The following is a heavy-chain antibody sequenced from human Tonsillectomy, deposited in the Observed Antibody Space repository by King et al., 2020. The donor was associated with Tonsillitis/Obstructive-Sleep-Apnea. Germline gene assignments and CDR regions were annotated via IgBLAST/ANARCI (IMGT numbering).Heavy chain of an antibody. CDR3: ARTSLDYGDYEFTYYMDV. CDR1: DDSISSYY. V-gene: IGHV4-59*01. CDR2: IYYSGTT. J-gene: IGHJ6*03. D-gene: IGHD4-17*01. Sequence: VQLQESGPGLVKPSETLSLTCTVSDDSISSYYWSWIRPPPGKGLEWIAYIYYSGTTNYNPSLKSRVTISLDTSKNQFSLKLSSVTAADTAVYYCARTSLDYGDYEFTYYMDVWGKGTTVSVSS.